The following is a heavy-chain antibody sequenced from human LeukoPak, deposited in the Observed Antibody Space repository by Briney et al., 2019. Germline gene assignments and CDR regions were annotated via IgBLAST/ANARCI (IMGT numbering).Heavy chain of an antibody. Sequence: GESLKISCKASGYTFTSNWIGWVRQMPGKGLEWMGIIYTDDSDTTYSPSFQGQVTISADKSISTAYLQWSSLKASDTAIYYCARYYFDSSSYPSLWFDPWGQRALVTHSS. V-gene: IGHV5-51*01. CDR3: ARYYFDSSSYPSLWFDP. D-gene: IGHD3-22*01. CDR2: IYTDDSDT. J-gene: IGHJ5*02. CDR1: GYTFTSNW.